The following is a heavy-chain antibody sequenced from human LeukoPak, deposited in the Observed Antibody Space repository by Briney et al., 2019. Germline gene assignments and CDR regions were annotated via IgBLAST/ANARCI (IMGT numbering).Heavy chain of an antibody. J-gene: IGHJ4*02. CDR3: ARGNAD. CDR1: GGSIRSYY. Sequence: SDTLSLTCIVSGGSIRSYYWSWIRRPPGKGLEWIGYISYSGSTNYSPSLKSRVTISLGTSKNQFFLKLNSVTAADTALYYCARGNADWGQGTLVTVSS. V-gene: IGHV4-59*07. CDR2: ISYSGST.